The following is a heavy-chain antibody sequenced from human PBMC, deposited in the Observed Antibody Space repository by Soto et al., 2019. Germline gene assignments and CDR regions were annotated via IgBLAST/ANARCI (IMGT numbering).Heavy chain of an antibody. CDR3: ARETGGHYYGSGSNYGMDV. V-gene: IGHV4-59*01. CDR2: IYYSGST. Sequence: SETLSLTCTVSGGSISSYYWSWIRQPPGKGLEWIGYIYYSGSTNYNPSLKSRVTISVDTSKNQFSLKLSSVTAADTAVYYCARETGGHYYGSGSNYGMDVWGQGTTVTVSS. J-gene: IGHJ6*02. D-gene: IGHD3-10*01. CDR1: GGSISSYY.